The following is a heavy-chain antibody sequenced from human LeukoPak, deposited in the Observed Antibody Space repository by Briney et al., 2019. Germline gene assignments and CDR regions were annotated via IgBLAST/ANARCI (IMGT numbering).Heavy chain of an antibody. CDR1: GGSISSSSYY. D-gene: IGHD3-9*01. Sequence: SGTLSLTCTVSGGSISSSSYYWSWIRQPPGKGLEFIGYIAASGTTKHNPSLKSRVTLSMDTSKNQFSLKLRSVTAADTAVYFCARFPYFEGFDYWGQGTQVIVSS. CDR3: ARFPYFEGFDY. J-gene: IGHJ4*02. CDR2: IAASGTT. V-gene: IGHV4-61*05.